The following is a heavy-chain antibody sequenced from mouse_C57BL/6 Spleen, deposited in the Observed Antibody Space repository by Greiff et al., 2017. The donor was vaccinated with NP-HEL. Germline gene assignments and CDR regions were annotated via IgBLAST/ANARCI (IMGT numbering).Heavy chain of an antibody. V-gene: IGHV1-82*01. CDR2: IYPGDGDT. CDR1: GYAFSSSW. J-gene: IGHJ4*01. CDR3: ARGFPYAMDY. Sequence: VQGVESGPELVKPGASVKISCKASGYAFSSSWMNWVTQRPGKGLEWIGRIYPGDGDTNYNGKFKGKATLTADKSSSSAYMQLSSLTSEDSAVYFCARGFPYAMDYWGQGTSVTVSS.